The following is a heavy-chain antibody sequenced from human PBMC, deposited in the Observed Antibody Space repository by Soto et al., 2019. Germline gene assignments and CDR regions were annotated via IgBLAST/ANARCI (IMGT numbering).Heavy chain of an antibody. J-gene: IGHJ6*02. D-gene: IGHD3-16*01. Sequence: QVQLVQSGAEMRKPGSSLRVSCKASGGTFSDYAFSWVRQAPGQGLEWMGGIVPRFGSPNYAQKFGGRVTITADTSSSTVYMALSSLRFDDTAVYFCARDRIPLRLGKYSFNRMDVWGQGTTLIVSS. V-gene: IGHV1-69*06. CDR3: ARDRIPLRLGKYSFNRMDV. CDR2: IVPRFGSP. CDR1: GGTFSDYA.